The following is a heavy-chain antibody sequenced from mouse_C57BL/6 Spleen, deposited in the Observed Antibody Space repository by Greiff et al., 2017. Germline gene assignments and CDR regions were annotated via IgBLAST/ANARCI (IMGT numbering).Heavy chain of an antibody. CDR2: IYPRNGST. CDR3: ARSCRPWYDLDY. Sequence: QVQLQQSDAELVKPGASVKMSCKASGYTFTDHTIHWVKQRPEQGLEWIGYIYPRNGSTKYNEKFKGKATLTADKSSSTAYMQLHSLTSEDSAVYFGARSCRPWYDLDYWGQGTTLTVSS. J-gene: IGHJ2*01. D-gene: IGHD2-14*01. CDR1: GYTFTDHT. V-gene: IGHV1-78*01.